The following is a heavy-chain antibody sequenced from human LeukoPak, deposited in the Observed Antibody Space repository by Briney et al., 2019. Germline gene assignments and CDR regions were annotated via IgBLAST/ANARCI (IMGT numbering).Heavy chain of an antibody. CDR1: GFTFSSYW. CDR3: ARVPAYVEQQLVWGLDY. J-gene: IGHJ4*02. CDR2: IKQDGSGK. V-gene: IGHV3-7*04. D-gene: IGHD6-13*01. Sequence: GGSLRLSCAASGFTFSSYWMSWVRQAPGKGLEWVANIKQDGSGKYYVDSVKGRFTISRDNAKNSLYLQMNSLRAEDTAVYYCARVPAYVEQQLVWGLDYWGQGTLVTVSS.